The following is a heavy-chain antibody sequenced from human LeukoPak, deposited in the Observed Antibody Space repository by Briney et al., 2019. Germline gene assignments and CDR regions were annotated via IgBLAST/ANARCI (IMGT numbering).Heavy chain of an antibody. J-gene: IGHJ4*02. D-gene: IGHD2-15*01. Sequence: GGYLRLYCAASGFTFSSYEMHWVRQAPGKGLEWVSYISSSGGTIYYADSVKGRFTISRDNAKNSLYLQMNSLRAEDTAIYFCARDGRSCSGGSCYPHWGQGTLVTVSS. CDR2: ISSSGGTI. CDR1: GFTFSSYE. V-gene: IGHV3-48*03. CDR3: ARDGRSCSGGSCYPH.